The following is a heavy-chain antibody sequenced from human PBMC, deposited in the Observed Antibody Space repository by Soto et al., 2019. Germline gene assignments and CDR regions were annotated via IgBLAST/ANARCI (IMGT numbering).Heavy chain of an antibody. D-gene: IGHD6-19*01. CDR3: AKDRAVAGPGLYYGMDV. J-gene: IGHJ6*02. CDR1: GFTFSSYG. CDR2: ISYDGSNK. Sequence: PGGSLRLSCAASGFTFSSYGMHWVRQAPGKGLEWVAVISYDGSNKYYADSVKGRFTISRDNSKNTLYLQMNSLRAEDTAVYYCAKDRAVAGPGLYYGMDVWGQGTTVT. V-gene: IGHV3-30*18.